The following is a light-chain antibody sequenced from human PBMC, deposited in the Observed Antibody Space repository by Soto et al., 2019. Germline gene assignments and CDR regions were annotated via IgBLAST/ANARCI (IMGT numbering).Light chain of an antibody. Sequence: DIQMTQSPSTLSASVGDRVTITCRASQTINSWLAWYQQKPGKAPKLLIYKASNSESGVPSRFSGSGSGTEFTLTIRSLQPDDFATYYCQQSNTYWTFGQGTKVEIK. V-gene: IGKV1-5*03. CDR2: KAS. CDR1: QTINSW. J-gene: IGKJ1*01. CDR3: QQSNTYWT.